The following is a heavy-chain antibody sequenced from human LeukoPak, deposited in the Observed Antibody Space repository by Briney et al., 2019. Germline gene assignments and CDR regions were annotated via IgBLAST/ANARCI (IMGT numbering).Heavy chain of an antibody. CDR1: GGSISSSSYY. D-gene: IGHD1-1*01. CDR3: ASYNWNDVRHWFDP. CDR2: IYYSGST. V-gene: IGHV4-39*07. J-gene: IGHJ5*02. Sequence: SETLSLTCTVSGGSISSSSYYWGWIRQPPGKGLEWIGSIYYSGSTYYNPSLKSRVTISVDTSKNQFSLKLSSVTAADTAVYYCASYNWNDVRHWFDPWGQGTLVTVSS.